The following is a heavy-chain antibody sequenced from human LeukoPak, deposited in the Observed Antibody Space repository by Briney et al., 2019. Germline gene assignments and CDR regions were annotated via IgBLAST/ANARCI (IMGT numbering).Heavy chain of an antibody. CDR2: IYPTGST. V-gene: IGHV4-38-2*02. D-gene: IGHD6-13*01. J-gene: IGHJ5*02. Sequence: SETLSLTCTVSGYSISSGYYWGWIRQPPGEGLEWIGNIYPTGSTYYNPSLKSRVTISVDTSKNQFSLKVSSVSAADTAVYYCARAYSSSWYWNWFDPWGHGTLVTVSS. CDR3: ARAYSSSWYWNWFDP. CDR1: GYSISSGYY.